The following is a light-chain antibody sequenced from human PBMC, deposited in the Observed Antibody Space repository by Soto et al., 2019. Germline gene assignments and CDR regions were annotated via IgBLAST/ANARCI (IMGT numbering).Light chain of an antibody. V-gene: IGKV3D-15*01. CDR2: DIF. J-gene: IGKJ4*01. CDR3: QQYGSSPLT. Sequence: EIVLTQYPGTLSLSPGERATLSCRTSQSVGSDLAWYQQKPGQAPRLFIYDIFTRATGVPTRISGRGCGTELALSISRCQCVYFAVYVCQQYGSSPLTFGGGTKVDIK. CDR1: QSVGSD.